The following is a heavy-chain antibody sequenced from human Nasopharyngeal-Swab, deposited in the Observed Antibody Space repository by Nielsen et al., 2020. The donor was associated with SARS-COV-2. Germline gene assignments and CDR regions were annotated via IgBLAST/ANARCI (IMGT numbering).Heavy chain of an antibody. J-gene: IGHJ2*01. CDR3: ARRMPPAGTELRVWWYFDL. CDR1: GGSISSRSYY. Sequence: SETLSLTCTVSGGSISSRSYYWGWIRQPPGKGLGWIGSIYYSGSTYYNPSLKSRVTISVDTSKNQFSLKLSSGTAADTAVYYCARRMPPAGTELRVWWYFDLWGRGTLVTVSS. V-gene: IGHV4-39*01. D-gene: IGHD6-13*01. CDR2: IYYSGST.